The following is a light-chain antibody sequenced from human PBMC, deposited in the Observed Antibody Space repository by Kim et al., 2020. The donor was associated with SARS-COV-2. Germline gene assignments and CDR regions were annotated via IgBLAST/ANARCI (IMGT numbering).Light chain of an antibody. Sequence: SYELTQPPSVSVALGKTARITCGGNNIGSKSVHWYQQKPGQAPVLVIYYDSDRPSGIPERFSGSNSGNTATLTISRVEAGDEADYYCQVWDSSSDHPVFGTGTKVTVL. CDR1: NIGSKS. CDR2: YDS. J-gene: IGLJ1*01. V-gene: IGLV3-21*04. CDR3: QVWDSSSDHPV.